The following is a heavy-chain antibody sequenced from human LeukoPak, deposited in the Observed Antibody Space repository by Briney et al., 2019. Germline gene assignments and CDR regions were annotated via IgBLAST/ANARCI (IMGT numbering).Heavy chain of an antibody. J-gene: IGHJ4*02. CDR2: IKTDGTIT. V-gene: IGHV3-74*01. Sequence: GGSLRLSCAVSGFTFSNHWMYWVRQVPGKGLVCVSAIKTDGTITNYADSVKGRFTISRDNAKNTLYLQMNGLRAEDTAIYYCVTTGGDYWGQGTMVTVSS. D-gene: IGHD1-1*01. CDR3: VTTGGDY. CDR1: GFTFSNHW.